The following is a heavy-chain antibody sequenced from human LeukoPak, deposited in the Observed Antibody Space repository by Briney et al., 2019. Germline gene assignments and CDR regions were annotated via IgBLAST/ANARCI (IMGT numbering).Heavy chain of an antibody. CDR2: IYPGDSDI. D-gene: IGHD4-17*01. CDR3: ARHGVGRYYGDYPPLFYFDY. CDR1: GYSFTSYL. V-gene: IGHV5-51*01. Sequence: GESLKISCKGSGYSFTSYLIGWGRQKPGKGLEWMGTIYPGDSDIRYSPSFRGHVTTSADKSISTAYLQSSSLKASDTAMYYCARHGVGRYYGDYPPLFYFDYWGQGTLVTVSS. J-gene: IGHJ4*02.